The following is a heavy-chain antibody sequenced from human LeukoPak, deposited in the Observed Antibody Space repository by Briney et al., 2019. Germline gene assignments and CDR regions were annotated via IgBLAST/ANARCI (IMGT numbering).Heavy chain of an antibody. J-gene: IGHJ4*02. Sequence: SETLSLTCAVSGGSMSSNTYHWGWIRQPPGKGLEWISSISNTGSPYYNPSLKGRVTISLDTSRNQFSLKLSSVTAADTAVYYCAVATMVRGGNYWGQGTLVTVSS. D-gene: IGHD3-10*01. V-gene: IGHV4-39*01. CDR3: AVATMVRGGNY. CDR1: GGSMSSNTYH. CDR2: ISNTGSP.